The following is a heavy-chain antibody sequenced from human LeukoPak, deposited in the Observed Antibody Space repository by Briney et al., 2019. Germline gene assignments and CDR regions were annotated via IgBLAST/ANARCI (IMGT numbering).Heavy chain of an antibody. D-gene: IGHD6-13*01. Sequence: PGGSLRLSCAASGFTFSSYSMNWVRQAPGKGLEWVSSISSSSSYIYYADSVKGRFTISRDNAKNSLYLQMNSLRAEDTAVYYCAKDPSSIAAAGTSLGERGADLDYWGQGTLVTVSS. J-gene: IGHJ4*02. CDR2: ISSSSSYI. V-gene: IGHV3-21*06. CDR1: GFTFSSYS. CDR3: AKDPSSIAAAGTSLGERGADLDY.